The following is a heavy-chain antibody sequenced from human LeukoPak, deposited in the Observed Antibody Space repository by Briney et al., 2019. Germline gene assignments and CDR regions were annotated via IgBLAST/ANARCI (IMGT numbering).Heavy chain of an antibody. Sequence: PGGSLRLSCAASGFTFNTYAMHWVRQAPGRGLEYVAAISSNGDSTYYANSAKDRFTVSRDNSKRTLFLQMGSLSAEDTAVYFCARRGYRSMGLSDYWGQGTLVTVSS. D-gene: IGHD5-18*01. J-gene: IGHJ4*02. CDR3: ARRGYRSMGLSDY. V-gene: IGHV3-64*01. CDR2: ISSNGDST. CDR1: GFTFNTYA.